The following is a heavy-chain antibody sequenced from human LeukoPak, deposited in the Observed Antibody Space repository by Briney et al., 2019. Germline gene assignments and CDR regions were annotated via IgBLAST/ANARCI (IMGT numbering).Heavy chain of an antibody. J-gene: IGHJ6*03. CDR3: ARDGNGYYYMDV. CDR1: GFTFSDYY. Sequence: KPGGSLRLSCAASGFTFSDYYMSWIHQAPGEELEWASYHSSSGSTIYYAGSVKSRFTISRDNAKKSLYLQMNSLRAEDTAVYYCARDGNGYYYMDVWGKGTTVTVSS. V-gene: IGHV3-11*04. CDR2: HSSSGSTI. D-gene: IGHD4-23*01.